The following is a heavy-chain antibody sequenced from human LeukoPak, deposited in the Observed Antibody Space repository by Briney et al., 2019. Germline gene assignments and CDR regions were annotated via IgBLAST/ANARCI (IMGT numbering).Heavy chain of an antibody. CDR1: GYTLTELS. Sequence: ASVKVSCKVSGYTLTELSMHWVRQAPGKGLEWMGGFDPEDGETIYAQKFQGRVTMTEDTSTDTAHMELSSLRSEDTAVYYCASQGSERGYSYGGTNYYYGMDVWGQGTTVTVSS. D-gene: IGHD5-18*01. J-gene: IGHJ6*02. CDR3: ASQGSERGYSYGGTNYYYGMDV. V-gene: IGHV1-24*01. CDR2: FDPEDGET.